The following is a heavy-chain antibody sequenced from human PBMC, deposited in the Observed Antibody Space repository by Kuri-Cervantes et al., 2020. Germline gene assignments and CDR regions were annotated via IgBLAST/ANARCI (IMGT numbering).Heavy chain of an antibody. CDR1: GYTFINYG. Sequence: ASVKVSCKASGYTFINYGVTWVRQAPGQGLEWMGGIIPIFGAANYAQKFQGWVTMTRDTSISTAYMELSRLRSDDTAVYYCARGEGYCSGGSCYRFDYWGQGTLVTVSS. D-gene: IGHD2-15*01. V-gene: IGHV1-2*04. J-gene: IGHJ4*02. CDR3: ARGEGYCSGGSCYRFDY. CDR2: IIPIFGAA.